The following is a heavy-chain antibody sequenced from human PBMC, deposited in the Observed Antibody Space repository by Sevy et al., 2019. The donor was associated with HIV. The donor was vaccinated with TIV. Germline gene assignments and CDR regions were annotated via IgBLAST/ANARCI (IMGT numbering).Heavy chain of an antibody. J-gene: IGHJ4*02. Sequence: GGSLRLSCAASGLTFSSYAMHWVRQAPGKGLEWVAVISYDGSNKYYADSVKGRFTISRDNSKNTLYLQMNSLRAEDTAVYYCASVYSGYVALDYWGQGTLVTVSS. D-gene: IGHD5-12*01. CDR2: ISYDGSNK. V-gene: IGHV3-30*04. CDR3: ASVYSGYVALDY. CDR1: GLTFSSYA.